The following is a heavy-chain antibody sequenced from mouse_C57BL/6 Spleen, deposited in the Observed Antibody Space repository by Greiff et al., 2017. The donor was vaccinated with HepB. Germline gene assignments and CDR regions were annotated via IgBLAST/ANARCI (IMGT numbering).Heavy chain of an antibody. D-gene: IGHD4-1*01. CDR1: GFTFSSYG. Sequence: EVQLVESGGDLVKPGGSLKLSCAASGFTFSSYGMSWVRQTPDKRLEWVATISSGGSYTYYPDSVKGRFTISRDNAKNTLYLQMSSLKSEDTAMYYCARGNGDGAYYFDYWGQGTTLTVSS. CDR3: ARGNGDGAYYFDY. CDR2: ISSGGSYT. V-gene: IGHV5-6*01. J-gene: IGHJ2*01.